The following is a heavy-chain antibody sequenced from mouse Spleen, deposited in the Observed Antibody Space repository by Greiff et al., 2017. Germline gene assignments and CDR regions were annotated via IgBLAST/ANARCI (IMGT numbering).Heavy chain of an antibody. CDR3: ARKDSSGYVPFAY. V-gene: IGHV2-6*02. D-gene: IGHD3-2*01. CDR2: IWSDGST. Sequence: VKLVESGPGLVAPSQSLSITCTVSGFSLTSYGVHWVRQPPGKGLEWLVVIWSDGSTTYNSALKSRLSISKDNSKSQVFLKMNSLQTDDTAMYYCARKDSSGYVPFAYWGQGTLVTVSA. CDR1: GFSLTSYG. J-gene: IGHJ3*01.